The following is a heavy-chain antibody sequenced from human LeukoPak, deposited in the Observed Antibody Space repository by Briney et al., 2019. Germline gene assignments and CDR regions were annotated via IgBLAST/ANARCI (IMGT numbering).Heavy chain of an antibody. CDR3: AIRRRITMVRGNPYGMDV. CDR1: GGSIGAYY. D-gene: IGHD3-10*01. J-gene: IGHJ6*02. CDR2: IYYSGST. V-gene: IGHV4-59*01. Sequence: SETLSLTCSVSGGSIGAYYWSWIRQPPGKGLEWIGYIYYSGSTNYNPSLKSRVTISVDTSKNQFSLKLSSVTAADTAVYYCAIRRRITMVRGNPYGMDVWGQGTTVTVSS.